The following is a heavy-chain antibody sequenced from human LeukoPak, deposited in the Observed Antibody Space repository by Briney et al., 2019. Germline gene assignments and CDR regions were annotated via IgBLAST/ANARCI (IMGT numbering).Heavy chain of an antibody. CDR3: AKDPREWLAYEPFYYYYYYMDV. D-gene: IGHD6-19*01. V-gene: IGHV3-30*02. CDR1: GFTFSSYG. Sequence: QPGGSLRLSCAASGFTFSSYGMHWVRQAPGKGLEWVAFIRYDGSNKYYADSVKGRFTISRDNSKNTLYLQMNSLRAEDTAVYYCAKDPREWLAYEPFYYYYYYMDVWGKGTTVTVSS. CDR2: IRYDGSNK. J-gene: IGHJ6*03.